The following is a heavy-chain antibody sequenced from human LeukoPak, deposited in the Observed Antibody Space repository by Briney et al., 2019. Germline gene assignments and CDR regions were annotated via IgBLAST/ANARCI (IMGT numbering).Heavy chain of an antibody. J-gene: IGHJ4*02. CDR3: ARLTQLARGRY. CDR1: GFTFSSYA. D-gene: IGHD6-6*01. Sequence: QPGRSLRLSCAASGFTFSSYAMHWVRQAPGKGLEWVAVISYDGSNKYYADSVKGRFTVSRDNAENSLYLQMSSLRAEDTAVYYCARLTQLARGRYWGQGTLVTVSS. V-gene: IGHV3-30-3*01. CDR2: ISYDGSNK.